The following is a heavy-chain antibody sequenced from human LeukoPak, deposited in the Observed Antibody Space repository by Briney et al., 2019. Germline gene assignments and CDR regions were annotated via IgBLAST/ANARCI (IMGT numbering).Heavy chain of an antibody. CDR3: ARYGDYGEYNWFDP. D-gene: IGHD4-17*01. CDR1: GFTFSDYC. V-gene: IGHV3-11*04. CDR2: ISSSGGTI. Sequence: GGSLRLSCTASGFTFSDYCMTWIRQASGQGPEWISYISSSGGTIFYAESVKGRFTISRDNAKNSVYLQMNSLRAEDTALYYCARYGDYGEYNWFDPWGQGTLVTVSS. J-gene: IGHJ5*02.